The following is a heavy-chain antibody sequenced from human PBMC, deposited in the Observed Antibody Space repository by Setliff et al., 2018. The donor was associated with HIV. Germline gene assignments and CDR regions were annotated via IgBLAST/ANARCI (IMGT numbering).Heavy chain of an antibody. D-gene: IGHD6-19*01. CDR2: IYYSGTT. CDR3: ARHKARRIAVAGNPYYYYYMDV. J-gene: IGHJ6*03. Sequence: PSETLSLTCTVSGGSISSGGYYWSWIRQHPGKGLEWIGYIYYSGTTYYNPSLKSRVTISVDTSKNQFSLKLSSVTAADTAVYYCARHKARRIAVAGNPYYYYYMDVWGKGTTVTVSS. CDR1: GGSISSGGYY. V-gene: IGHV4-39*01.